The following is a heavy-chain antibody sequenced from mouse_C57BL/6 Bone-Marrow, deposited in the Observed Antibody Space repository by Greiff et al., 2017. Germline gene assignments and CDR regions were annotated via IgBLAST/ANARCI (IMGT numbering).Heavy chain of an antibody. CDR1: GYTFTSYW. D-gene: IGHD1-1*01. CDR3: ARENYCGSREYFDV. Sequence: VQLQQPGTELVKPGASVKLSCKASGYTFTSYWMHWVKQRPGQGLEWIGNINPSHGGTNYNEKFKGKATLTVDTSSSTAYMQLSILTSEDSAVYDCARENYCGSREYFDVGGTGTTVTVSS. V-gene: IGHV1-53*01. CDR2: INPSHGGT. J-gene: IGHJ1*03.